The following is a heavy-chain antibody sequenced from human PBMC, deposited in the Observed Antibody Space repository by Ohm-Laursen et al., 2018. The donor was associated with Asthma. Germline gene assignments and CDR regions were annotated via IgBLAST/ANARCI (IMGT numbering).Heavy chain of an antibody. V-gene: IGHV3-30*03. J-gene: IGHJ4*02. Sequence: SLRLSCTASGFSFSTYGMHWVRQAPGKGLEWVAAMLHEGSNKYYGDSVKGRFTISRDNSKNTLYLQMNSLRPDDTAVYYCARVDTAMSRYFDYWGQGTLVTVSS. CDR2: MLHEGSNK. CDR1: GFSFSTYG. D-gene: IGHD5-18*01. CDR3: ARVDTAMSRYFDY.